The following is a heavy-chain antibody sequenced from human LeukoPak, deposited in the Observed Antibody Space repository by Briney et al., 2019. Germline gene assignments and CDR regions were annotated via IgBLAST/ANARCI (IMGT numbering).Heavy chain of an antibody. J-gene: IGHJ6*04. D-gene: IGHD4-11*01. Sequence: GRSLRLSCAASGFTFSSYAMHWVRQAPGKGLEWVAVISYDGSNKYYADSVKGRFTISRDNSKNTLYLQMNSLRAEDTAIYYCATLLQGDGMDVWGKGTTVTVSS. CDR3: ATLLQGDGMDV. V-gene: IGHV3-30-3*01. CDR1: GFTFSSYA. CDR2: ISYDGSNK.